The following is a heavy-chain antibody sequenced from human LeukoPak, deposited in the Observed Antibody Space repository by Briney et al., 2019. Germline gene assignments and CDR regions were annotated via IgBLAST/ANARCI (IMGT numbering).Heavy chain of an antibody. CDR3: ARRDDSSGYHKIFDY. Sequence: SETLSLTCTVSGGSISSSSYYWGWIRQPPGKGLEWIGSIYYSGSTYYNPSLKSRVTISEDTSKNQFYLKLSSLTAADTAVYSCARRDDSSGYHKIFDYWGPGTLVTVSS. J-gene: IGHJ4*02. V-gene: IGHV4-39*01. CDR1: GGSISSSSYY. D-gene: IGHD3-22*01. CDR2: IYYSGST.